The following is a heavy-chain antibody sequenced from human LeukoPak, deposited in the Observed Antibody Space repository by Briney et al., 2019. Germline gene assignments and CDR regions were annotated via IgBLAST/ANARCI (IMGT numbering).Heavy chain of an antibody. CDR2: IFPGDSDT. V-gene: IGHV5-51*01. D-gene: IGHD2-21*02. J-gene: IGHJ5*02. CDR1: GYSFSSFW. Sequence: GESLKISCKGSGYSFSSFWIAWVRQIPGKGLEWMGIIFPGDSDTRYRPSLQGQVTISVDKSIDTAFLQWSSLKASDSAIYYCARLTSFADLLTATRRSWFDPWGQGTLVTVSS. CDR3: ARLTSFADLLTATRRSWFDP.